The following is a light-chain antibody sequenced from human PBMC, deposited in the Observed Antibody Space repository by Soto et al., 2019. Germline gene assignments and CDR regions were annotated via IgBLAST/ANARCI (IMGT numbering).Light chain of an antibody. CDR3: QQYGRSYLT. CDR1: QSVSSTY. J-gene: IGKJ3*01. V-gene: IGKV3-20*01. Sequence: ITLTQSPGRLSLSPGDRATLSCRASQSVSSTYLAWYQQKPGQAPRLLIYGASSRASGIPDRFSGSGSGTDFTLTISRLDHEDFAVYYWQQYGRSYLTFGAGTNVDIK. CDR2: GAS.